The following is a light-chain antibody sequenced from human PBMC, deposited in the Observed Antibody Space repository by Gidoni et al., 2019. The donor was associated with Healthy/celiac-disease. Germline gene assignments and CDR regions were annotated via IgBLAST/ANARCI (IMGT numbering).Light chain of an antibody. CDR1: QSVLSSSNNKNY. V-gene: IGKV4-1*01. CDR3: QQYYSTPYT. J-gene: IGKJ2*01. Sequence: IVMTQSPDSLAVSLGERATINFKSSQSVLSSSNNKNYLAWYQQKPGQPPKLLIYWASTRESGVPDRFSGSGSGTDFTLTISSLQAEDVAVYYCQQYYSTPYTFGQGTKLEIK. CDR2: WAS.